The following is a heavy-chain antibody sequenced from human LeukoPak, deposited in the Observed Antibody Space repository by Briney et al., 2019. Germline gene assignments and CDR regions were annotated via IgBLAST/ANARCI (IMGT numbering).Heavy chain of an antibody. CDR3: AGGGDSFDY. J-gene: IGHJ4*02. D-gene: IGHD2-21*02. CDR1: GGSISSYY. CDR2: IYYSGST. V-gene: IGHV4-59*08. Sequence: PSETLSLTCTVSGGSISSYYWSWLRQPPGKGLEWIGYIYYSGSTNYNPSLKSRVTISVDTSKNQFSLKLSSVTAADTAVYYCAGGGDSFDYWGQGTLVTVSS.